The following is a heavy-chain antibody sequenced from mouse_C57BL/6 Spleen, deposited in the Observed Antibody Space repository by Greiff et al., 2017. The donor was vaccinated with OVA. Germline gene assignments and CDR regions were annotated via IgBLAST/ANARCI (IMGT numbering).Heavy chain of an antibody. Sequence: EVQLVESGGDLVKPGGSLKLSCAASGFTFSSYGMSWVRQTPDKRLEWVATISSGGSYTYYPDSVKGRFTISRDNAKNTLYLQMSSMKSEDTDMYYCESQLGPYYYAMDYWGQRTSVTVSS. CDR1: GFTFSSYG. J-gene: IGHJ4*01. D-gene: IGHD4-1*01. CDR2: ISSGGSYT. CDR3: ESQLGPYYYAMDY. V-gene: IGHV5-6*01.